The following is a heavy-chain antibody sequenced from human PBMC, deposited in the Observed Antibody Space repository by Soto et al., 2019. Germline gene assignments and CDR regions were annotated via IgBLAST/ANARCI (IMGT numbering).Heavy chain of an antibody. CDR3: ALIVVVPAAMDYYMDV. J-gene: IGHJ6*03. V-gene: IGHV3-21*01. CDR1: GFTFSNYT. Sequence: GGSLRLSCAASGFTFSNYTMSWVRQAPGKGLEWVSSISSSSMSTYYADSVKGRITISRDNTKNSLFLQMNSLRAEDTAVYYCALIVVVPAAMDYYMDVWGKGTTVTVSS. CDR2: ISSSSMST. D-gene: IGHD2-2*01.